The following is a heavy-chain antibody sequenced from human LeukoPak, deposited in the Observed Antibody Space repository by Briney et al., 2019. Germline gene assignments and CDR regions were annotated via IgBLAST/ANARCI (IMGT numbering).Heavy chain of an antibody. CDR3: ARTTNFDY. CDR2: IHPNSGDT. V-gene: IGHV1-2*02. D-gene: IGHD1-14*01. CDR1: GYSFTGYF. J-gene: IGHJ4*02. Sequence: ASVKVSCEASGYSFTGYFIYWVRQAPGQGLEWMGWIHPNSGDTNYAQNFLDRVTLTRDTSISTAYMKLSGLRSDDTAIYYCARTTNFDYWGQGTLVTVSS.